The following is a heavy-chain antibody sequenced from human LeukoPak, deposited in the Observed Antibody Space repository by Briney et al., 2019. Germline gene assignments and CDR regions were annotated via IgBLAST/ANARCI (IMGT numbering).Heavy chain of an antibody. CDR3: ARDGGDSSGWSIKNWFDP. CDR1: GYIFTTYY. D-gene: IGHD6-19*01. V-gene: IGHV1-69*13. Sequence: VASVKVSCKAFGYIFTTYYMHWVRQAPGQGLEWMGGIIPIFGTANYAQKFQGRVTITADESTSTAYMELSSLRSEDTAVYYCARDGGDSSGWSIKNWFDPWGQGTLVTVSS. CDR2: IIPIFGTA. J-gene: IGHJ5*02.